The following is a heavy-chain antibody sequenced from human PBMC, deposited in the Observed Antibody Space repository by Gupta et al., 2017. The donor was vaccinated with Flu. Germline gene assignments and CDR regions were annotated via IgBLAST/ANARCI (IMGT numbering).Heavy chain of an antibody. J-gene: IGHJ6*02. V-gene: IGHV3-23*01. D-gene: IGHD4-17*01. Sequence: AMSCVRQAQGKGLEWVSAISGSGGSTYYADSVKVRFTISRDNSKNTLYLQMNSLRAEDTAVYYCAKVSRYGYYGPWGMDVWVQGTTVTVSS. CDR2: ISGSGGST. CDR1: A. CDR3: AKVSRYGYYGPWGMDV.